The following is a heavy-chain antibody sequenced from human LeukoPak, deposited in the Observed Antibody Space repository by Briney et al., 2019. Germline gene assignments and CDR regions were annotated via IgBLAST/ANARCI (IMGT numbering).Heavy chain of an antibody. V-gene: IGHV3-30*02. CDR1: GSTFSSYG. CDR2: IWYGGSNK. D-gene: IGHD4-23*01. Sequence: GGSLRLSCAASGSTFSSYGMHWVRQAPGKGLEWVAVIWYGGSNKYYADSVKGRFTISRDNSKNTLYLQMNSLRAEGTAVYYCAKDGGNSLGYYFDYWGQGTLVTVSS. CDR3: AKDGGNSLGYYFDY. J-gene: IGHJ4*02.